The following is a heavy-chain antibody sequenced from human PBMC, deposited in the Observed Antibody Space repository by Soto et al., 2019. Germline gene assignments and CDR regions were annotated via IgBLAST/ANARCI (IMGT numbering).Heavy chain of an antibody. CDR2: ISGRGDST. J-gene: IGHJ6*03. V-gene: IGHV3-23*01. Sequence: GYLRLTCAATGITCGIYAMTWVRQALGKGLEWDSAISGRGDSTSYADSVEGRFTISRDNSKNTLYLPMNRLRAEDTTIYWVVATAIVYMDVWGEGTTVTVSS. D-gene: IGHD5-18*01. CDR3: VATAIVYMDV. CDR1: GITCGIYA.